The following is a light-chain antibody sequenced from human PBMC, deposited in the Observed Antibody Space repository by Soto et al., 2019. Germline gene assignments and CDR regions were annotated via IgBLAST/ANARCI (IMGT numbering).Light chain of an antibody. CDR2: GSS. V-gene: IGKV3-15*01. J-gene: IGKJ2*01. CDR3: QQYNNWPPEYT. CDR1: QIVGTN. Sequence: EIVLTQSPATLSVSPGDRATLSCRASQIVGTNLAWYQQKPGQAPRLLMFGSSVRATGIPARFSGSGSGTEFTLTISSLRSEDFAVYYCQQYNNWPPEYTFGQGTKVDIK.